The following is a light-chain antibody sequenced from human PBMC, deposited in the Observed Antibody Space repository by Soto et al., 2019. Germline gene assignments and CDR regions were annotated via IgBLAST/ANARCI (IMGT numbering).Light chain of an antibody. Sequence: QSVLTQPSSVSGSPGQSITISCTGTSSDVGGYNYVSWYQQHPGKAPKLMIYEVSNRASGVSNRFSGSKSGNTAPLTISGLQAEDEADYSCSSYTSSSTLDVVFGGGTQLTVL. CDR3: SSYTSSSTLDVV. J-gene: IGLJ2*01. V-gene: IGLV2-14*01. CDR2: EVS. CDR1: SSDVGGYNY.